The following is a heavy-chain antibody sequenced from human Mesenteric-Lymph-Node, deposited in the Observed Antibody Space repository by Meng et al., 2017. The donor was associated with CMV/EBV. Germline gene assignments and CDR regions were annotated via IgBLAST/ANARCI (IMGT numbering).Heavy chain of an antibody. J-gene: IGHJ4*02. CDR2: IYKSGST. D-gene: IGHD7-27*01. V-gene: IGHV4-61*01. Sequence: GSLRLSCTVSGDSVSSGSYYWSWIRQPPGKGLEWIGYIYKSGSTKYNPSLKSRVTISVDTSKNQFSLKLSSVTAADTAVYYCARFRPNWGLDYWGQGTLVTVSS. CDR1: GDSVSSGSYY. CDR3: ARFRPNWGLDY.